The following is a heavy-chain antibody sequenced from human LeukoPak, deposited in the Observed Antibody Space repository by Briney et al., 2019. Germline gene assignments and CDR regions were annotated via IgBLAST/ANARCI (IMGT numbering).Heavy chain of an antibody. CDR3: ARGEYYYDSSDAFDI. D-gene: IGHD3-22*01. Sequence: PGGSLRLSCAASGFTFSDYYMSWIRQAPGKGLEWVSYISSSGSTIYYADSVKGRFTISRDNAKNSLYLQMNSLRAEDTAVYYCARGEYYYDSSDAFDIWGQGTMVTVSS. V-gene: IGHV3-11*01. J-gene: IGHJ3*02. CDR1: GFTFSDYY. CDR2: ISSSGSTI.